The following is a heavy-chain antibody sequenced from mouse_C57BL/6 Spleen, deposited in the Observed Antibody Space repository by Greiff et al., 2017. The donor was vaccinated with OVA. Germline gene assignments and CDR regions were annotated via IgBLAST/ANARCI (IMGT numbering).Heavy chain of an antibody. J-gene: IGHJ3*01. CDR1: GFSLTSYG. CDR3: ARNRYYGSSSFAY. CDR2: IWSGGST. V-gene: IGHV2-2*01. D-gene: IGHD1-1*01. Sequence: VKLVESGPGLVQPSQSLSITCTVSGFSLTSYGVHWVRQSPGKGLEWLGVIWSGGSTDYNAAFISRLSISKDNSKSQVFFKMNSLQADDTAIYYCARNRYYGSSSFAYWGEGTLVTVSA.